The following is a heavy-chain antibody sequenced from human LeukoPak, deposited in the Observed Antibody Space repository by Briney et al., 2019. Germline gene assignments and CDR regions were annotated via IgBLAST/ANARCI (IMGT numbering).Heavy chain of an antibody. V-gene: IGHV1-69*06. CDR1: GYTFTSYG. CDR2: IIPIFGTA. J-gene: IGHJ3*02. CDR3: AREAKTGDDAFDI. D-gene: IGHD7-27*01. Sequence: GASVKVSCKASGYTFTSYGISWVRQAPGQGLEWMGGIIPIFGTANYAQKFQGRVTITADKSTSTAYMELSSLRSEDTAVYYCAREAKTGDDAFDIWGQGTMVTVSS.